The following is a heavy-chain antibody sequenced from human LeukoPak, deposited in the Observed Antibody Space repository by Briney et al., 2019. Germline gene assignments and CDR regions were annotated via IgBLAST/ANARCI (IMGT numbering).Heavy chain of an antibody. J-gene: IGHJ6*03. V-gene: IGHV4-39*07. CDR2: IYYSGST. Sequence: SETLSLTCTVSGGSISSSSYYWGWIRQPLGKGLEWIGSIYYSGSTYYNPSLKSRVTISVDTSKNQFSLKLSSVTAADTAVYYCARDRSSWYVYNYYYMDVWGKGTTVTVSS. CDR3: ARDRSSWYVYNYYYMDV. CDR1: GGSISSSSYY. D-gene: IGHD6-13*01.